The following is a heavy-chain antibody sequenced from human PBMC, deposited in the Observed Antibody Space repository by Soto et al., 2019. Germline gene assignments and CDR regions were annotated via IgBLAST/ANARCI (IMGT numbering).Heavy chain of an antibody. CDR1: GGSFSGYY. CDR3: ARSYCSSTSCYTSAFDI. J-gene: IGHJ3*02. V-gene: IGHV4-34*01. Sequence: SETLSLTCAVYGGSFSGYYWSWIRQPPGKGLEWIGEINHSGSTNYNPSLKRRVTISVDTSKNHFSLKLSSVTAADTAVYYCARSYCSSTSCYTSAFDIWGQGTMVTVSS. D-gene: IGHD2-2*02. CDR2: INHSGST.